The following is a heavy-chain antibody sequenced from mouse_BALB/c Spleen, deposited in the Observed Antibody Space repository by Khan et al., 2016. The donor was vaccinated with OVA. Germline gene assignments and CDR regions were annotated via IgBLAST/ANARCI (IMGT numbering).Heavy chain of an antibody. CDR1: GYSFTSYY. J-gene: IGHJ3*01. V-gene: IGHV1S135*01. CDR2: IDPFNGST. CDR3: ERHGCVGWFAY. Sequence: EVQLLESGPELMKPGASVKISCKASGYSFTSYYIHWVKQSHGKSLEWIGYIDPFNGSTSYNQQFKGKSTFTVDKSSSTAYMHLSSLTSEDSVVYYCERHGCVGWFAYWGQGTLGNVPA.